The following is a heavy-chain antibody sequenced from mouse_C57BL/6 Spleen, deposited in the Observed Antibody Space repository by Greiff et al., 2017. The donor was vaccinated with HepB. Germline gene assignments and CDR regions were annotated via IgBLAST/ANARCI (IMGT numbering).Heavy chain of an antibody. CDR2: FHPYNDDT. CDR1: GYTFTTYP. V-gene: IGHV1-47*01. Sequence: VQLQHSGAELVKPGASVKMSCKASGYTFTTYPIEWMKQNHGKSLEWIGNFHPYNDDTKYNEKFKGKATLTVEKSSSTVYLELSRLTSDDSAVYYCARRTYYYGSSFVFAYWGQGTLVTVSA. D-gene: IGHD1-1*01. CDR3: ARRTYYYGSSFVFAY. J-gene: IGHJ3*01.